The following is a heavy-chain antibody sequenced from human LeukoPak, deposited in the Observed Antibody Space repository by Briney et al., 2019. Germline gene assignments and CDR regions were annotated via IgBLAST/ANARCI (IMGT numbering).Heavy chain of an antibody. V-gene: IGHV4-34*01. CDR2: INHSGST. Sequence: KPSETLSLTCAVYGGSFSGYYWSWIRQPPGKGLEWIGEINHSGSTNYNPSLKSRVTISVDTSKNQCSLKLSSVTAADTAVYYCARGLDRGYDYVWGSYRQLYFDYWGQGTLVTVSS. CDR3: ARGLDRGYDYVWGSYRQLYFDY. J-gene: IGHJ4*02. CDR1: GGSFSGYY. D-gene: IGHD3-16*02.